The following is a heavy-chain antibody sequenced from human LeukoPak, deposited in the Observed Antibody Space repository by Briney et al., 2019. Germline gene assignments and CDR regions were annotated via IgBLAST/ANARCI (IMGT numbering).Heavy chain of an antibody. CDR3: ARAYGSASKYYYGMDV. D-gene: IGHD3-10*01. Sequence: PGGSLRLSCAGSGFTFSSYAMSWVRQAPGKGLEWVSDISGSGGTTHYADSVKGRFTISRDNAKNSLYLQMNSLRAEDTAVYYCARAYGSASKYYYGMDVWGQGTTVTVSS. J-gene: IGHJ6*02. V-gene: IGHV3-23*01. CDR2: ISGSGGTT. CDR1: GFTFSSYA.